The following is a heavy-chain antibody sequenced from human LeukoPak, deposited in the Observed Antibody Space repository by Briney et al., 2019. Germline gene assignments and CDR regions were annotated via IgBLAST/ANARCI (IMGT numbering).Heavy chain of an antibody. CDR2: ISYDGSNK. D-gene: IGHD6-13*01. Sequence: GGSLRLSCAASGFTFSSYTMNWVRQAPGKGLGWVAVISYDGSNKYYADSVKGRFTISRDNSKNTLYLQMNSLRAEDTAVYYCARDPRNVAAAGADFDYWGQGTLVTVSS. J-gene: IGHJ4*02. CDR3: ARDPRNVAAAGADFDY. CDR1: GFTFSSYT. V-gene: IGHV3-30-3*01.